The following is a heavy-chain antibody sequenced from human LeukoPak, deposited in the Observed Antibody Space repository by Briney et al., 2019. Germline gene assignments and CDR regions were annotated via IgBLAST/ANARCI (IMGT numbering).Heavy chain of an antibody. J-gene: IGHJ4*02. Sequence: GESLKISCLASGYNFASSWIGWVRQMPGKGLEWMEIIFPGDSETRYSPSFLGQVTISADKSISTAYLQWASLKASDTAMYYCARRTAAGTLWGQGTLVTVSS. D-gene: IGHD6-13*01. CDR2: IFPGDSET. CDR3: ARRTAAGTL. V-gene: IGHV5-51*01. CDR1: GYNFASSW.